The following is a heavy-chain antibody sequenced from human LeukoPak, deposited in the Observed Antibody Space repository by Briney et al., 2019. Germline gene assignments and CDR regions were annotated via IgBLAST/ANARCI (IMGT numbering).Heavy chain of an antibody. D-gene: IGHD3-22*01. CDR3: ARFSLYDNSGYYSWLFDY. Sequence: GGSLRLSCAASGFTFSTSWMSWVRQAPGKGLEWVANIQQDGSAKYYVDSVKGRFTISRDNAKNSLYLQMNSLRAEDTAVYYCARFSLYDNSGYYSWLFDYWGQGTLVTVSS. CDR1: GFTFSTSW. V-gene: IGHV3-7*01. CDR2: IQQDGSAK. J-gene: IGHJ4*02.